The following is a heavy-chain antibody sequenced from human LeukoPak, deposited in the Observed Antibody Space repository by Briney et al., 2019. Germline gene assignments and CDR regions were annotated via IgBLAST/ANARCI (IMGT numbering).Heavy chain of an antibody. CDR3: AKESITTSPGTYYYYYYGMDV. Sequence: GRSLRLSCAASGFTFDDYAMHWVRQAPGKGLEWVSGISWNSGSIGYADSVKGRFTISRDNSKNTLYLQMNSLRAEDTAVYYCAKESITTSPGTYYYYYYGMDVWGQGTTVTVSS. V-gene: IGHV3-9*01. J-gene: IGHJ6*02. CDR2: ISWNSGSI. D-gene: IGHD3-10*01. CDR1: GFTFDDYA.